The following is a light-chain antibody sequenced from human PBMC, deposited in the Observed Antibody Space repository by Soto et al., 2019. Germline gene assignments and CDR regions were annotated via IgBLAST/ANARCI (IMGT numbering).Light chain of an antibody. Sequence: QSALTQPASVSGSPGQSITISCTGTSSDVGGYNYVSWYQQHPGKAPKLMIYDVSNRPSGVSNRFSGSKSGNTASLTISGLQAEDEADYYCCSYAGSSTLIVFGAATKLTVL. CDR2: DVS. CDR3: CSYAGSSTLIV. V-gene: IGLV2-14*01. J-gene: IGLJ2*01. CDR1: SSDVGGYNY.